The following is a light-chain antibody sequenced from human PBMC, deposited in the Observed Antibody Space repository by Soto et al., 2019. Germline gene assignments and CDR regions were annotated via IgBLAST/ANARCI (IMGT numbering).Light chain of an antibody. CDR1: SSDVGAYNY. V-gene: IGLV2-14*01. CDR3: SSYTSSSTWV. Sequence: QSALTQPASVSASPGQSITISCTGTSSDVGAYNYVSWYQQHPGKAPKLMIFEVSNRPSGVSNRFSGSKSVNTASLTISGLQAEDEADYYCSSYTSSSTWVFGGGTKLTVL. CDR2: EVS. J-gene: IGLJ3*02.